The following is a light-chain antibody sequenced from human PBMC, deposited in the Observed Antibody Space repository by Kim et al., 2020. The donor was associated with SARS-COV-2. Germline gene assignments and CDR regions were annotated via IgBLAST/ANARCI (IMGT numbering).Light chain of an antibody. V-gene: IGKV1-5*03. Sequence: ASVGDRVTITCRASQSISIWLAWYQQRPGKAPNLLIYKASTLQSGVPSRFSGSGSGTEFTLTISSLQPDDFATYHCQQYNAYSRTFGQGTKVDIK. J-gene: IGKJ1*01. CDR1: QSISIW. CDR3: QQYNAYSRT. CDR2: KAS.